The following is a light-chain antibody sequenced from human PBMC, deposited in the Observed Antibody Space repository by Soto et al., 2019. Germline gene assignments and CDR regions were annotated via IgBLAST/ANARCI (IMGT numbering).Light chain of an antibody. Sequence: EIVLTQSPATLSLSPGERATLSCRASQRFGSSNLAWYQQKPGQAPRLLIYSTSSRATGIPDRFSGSGSGTDFTLTISRLEPEDFAVYYCQQYGNSPWTFGQGTKVDI. CDR1: QRFGSSN. V-gene: IGKV3-20*01. CDR3: QQYGNSPWT. J-gene: IGKJ1*01. CDR2: STS.